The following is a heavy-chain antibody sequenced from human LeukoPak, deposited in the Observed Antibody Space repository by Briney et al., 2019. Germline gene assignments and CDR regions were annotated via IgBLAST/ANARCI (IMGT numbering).Heavy chain of an antibody. CDR2: INHSGST. CDR3: ARGRSWDYGGNSGGQYYFDY. V-gene: IGHV4-34*01. J-gene: IGHJ4*02. Sequence: RPSETLSLTCAVYGGSFSGYYWSWIRQPPGKGLEWIGEINHSGSTNYNPSLKSRVTIPVDTSKNQFSLKLSSVTAADTAVYYCARGRSWDYGGNSGGQYYFDYWGQGTLVTVSS. D-gene: IGHD4-23*01. CDR1: GGSFSGYY.